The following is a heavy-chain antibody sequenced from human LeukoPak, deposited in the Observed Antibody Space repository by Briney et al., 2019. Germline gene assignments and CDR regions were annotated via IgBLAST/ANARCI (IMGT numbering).Heavy chain of an antibody. J-gene: IGHJ3*02. CDR1: GFTFSSYA. Sequence: GGSLRLSCAASGFTFSSYAMSWVRQAPGKGREGVAGISGSGNYTYYPNSLKGRFTISRDNSKNTLYLQMNSLRAEDTALYYCAKDLTYYYGLGSSTNAFDIWGQGTMVTVSS. D-gene: IGHD3-10*01. V-gene: IGHV3-23*01. CDR2: ISGSGNYT. CDR3: AKDLTYYYGLGSSTNAFDI.